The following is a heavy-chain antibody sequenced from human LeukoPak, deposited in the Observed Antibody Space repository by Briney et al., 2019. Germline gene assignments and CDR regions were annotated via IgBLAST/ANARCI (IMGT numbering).Heavy chain of an antibody. J-gene: IGHJ6*03. D-gene: IGHD2-2*01. CDR1: GYTFTSYD. CDR2: MNPNSGNT. Sequence: GASVKVSCKASGYTFTSYDINWVRQATGQGLEWMGWMNPNSGNTGYAQKFQGRVTMTRNTSISTAYMELSSLRSEDTAVYYCARSGVPGIPYYYYYMDVWGKGTTVTISS. CDR3: ARSGVPGIPYYYYYMDV. V-gene: IGHV1-8*01.